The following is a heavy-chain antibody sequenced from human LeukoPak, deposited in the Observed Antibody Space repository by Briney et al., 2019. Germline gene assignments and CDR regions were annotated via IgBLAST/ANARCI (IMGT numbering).Heavy chain of an antibody. Sequence: SETLSLTCSVSGGSISSSSYFWGWIRQPPGKGLEWIGGIYYSGGTYHNPSLKSRVTISVDTSKNQFSLKLSSVTAADTAVYYCARDPVDTAVDYWGQGTLVTVSS. J-gene: IGHJ4*02. D-gene: IGHD5-18*01. CDR1: GGSISSSSYF. V-gene: IGHV4-39*07. CDR2: IYYSGGT. CDR3: ARDPVDTAVDY.